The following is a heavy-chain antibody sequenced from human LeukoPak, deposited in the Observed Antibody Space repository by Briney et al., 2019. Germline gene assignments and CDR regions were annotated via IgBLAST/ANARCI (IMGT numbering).Heavy chain of an antibody. CDR1: GYTFTSYY. CDR3: ARAHAGSDWFDP. J-gene: IGHJ5*02. Sequence: GASVKVSCKASGYTFTSYYMHWVRQAPGQGLEWMGIINPSGGSTSYAQKFQGRVTMTRDMFTSTVYMELSSLRSEDTAVYYCARAHAGSDWFDPWGQGTLVTVSS. CDR2: INPSGGST. D-gene: IGHD5-12*01. V-gene: IGHV1-46*01.